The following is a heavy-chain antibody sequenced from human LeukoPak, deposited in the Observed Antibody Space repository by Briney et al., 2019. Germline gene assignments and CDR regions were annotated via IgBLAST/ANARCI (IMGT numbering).Heavy chain of an antibody. CDR1: GGSFSGYY. V-gene: IGHV4-34*01. Sequence: SETLSLTCAVYGGSFSGYYWSWIRQPPGKGLEWIGEINHSGSTNYNPSLKSRVTISVDTSKNQFSLKLSSVTAAATAVYYCAREYRSSWYIWFDPWAREPWSPSPQ. CDR3: AREYRSSWYIWFDP. J-gene: IGHJ5*02. CDR2: INHSGST. D-gene: IGHD6-13*01.